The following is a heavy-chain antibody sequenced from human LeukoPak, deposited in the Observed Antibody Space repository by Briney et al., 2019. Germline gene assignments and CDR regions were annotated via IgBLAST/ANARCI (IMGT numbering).Heavy chain of an antibody. V-gene: IGHV1-2*06. CDR1: GYTFTGYY. Sequence: ASVKVSCKDSGYTFTGYYMHWVRQAPGQGLEWMGRINPNSGGTNYAQKFQGRVTMTRDTSISTAYMELSRLRSDDTAVYYCARVAYCTNGVCYPDYWGQGTLVTVSS. CDR3: ARVAYCTNGVCYPDY. J-gene: IGHJ4*02. D-gene: IGHD2-8*01. CDR2: INPNSGGT.